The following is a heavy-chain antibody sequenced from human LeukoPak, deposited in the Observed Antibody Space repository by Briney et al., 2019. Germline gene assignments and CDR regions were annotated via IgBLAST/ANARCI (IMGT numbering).Heavy chain of an antibody. CDR2: NYNSENT. CDR3: AREMLYYGSGSHFAYWYFDL. Sequence: PSETLSLTCAVSAGSVSSGDYYWTWIRQPPGKGLEWIGYNYNSENTYYNPSLKSRVTISIDTSKNQFSLNLNSVTAADTAVYYCAREMLYYGSGSHFAYWYFDLWGRGTPVTVSS. D-gene: IGHD3-10*01. J-gene: IGHJ2*01. CDR1: AGSVSSGDYY. V-gene: IGHV4-30-4*01.